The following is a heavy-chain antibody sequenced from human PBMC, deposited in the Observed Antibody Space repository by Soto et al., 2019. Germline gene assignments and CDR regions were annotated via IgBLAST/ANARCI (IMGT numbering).Heavy chain of an antibody. D-gene: IGHD3-10*01. Sequence: PCGSLRLSCSASGFTFSSYAMHWVRQAPGKGLEYVSAISSNGGSTDYADCVKGRFTISRDNSKNTLYLQMSSLRAEDTAVYYCVKDSYGSGSYYDYWGQGTLVTVSS. V-gene: IGHV3-64D*06. CDR1: GFTFSSYA. CDR3: VKDSYGSGSYYDY. J-gene: IGHJ4*02. CDR2: ISSNGGST.